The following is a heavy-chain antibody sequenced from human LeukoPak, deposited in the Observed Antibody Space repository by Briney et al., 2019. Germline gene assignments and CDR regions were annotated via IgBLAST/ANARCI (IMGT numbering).Heavy chain of an antibody. D-gene: IGHD4-17*01. CDR3: ARDRGPHDYGDYHWFDP. CDR2: ITGDTSTI. J-gene: IGHJ5*02. V-gene: IGHV3-48*04. CDR1: GFTFSTYS. Sequence: SGGSLRLSCAASGFTFSTYSMNWVRQAPGKGLEWVSYITGDTSTIYYADSVKGRFTISRDNAKNSLYLQMNSLRAEDTALYHCARDRGPHDYGDYHWFDPWGQGTLVTVSS.